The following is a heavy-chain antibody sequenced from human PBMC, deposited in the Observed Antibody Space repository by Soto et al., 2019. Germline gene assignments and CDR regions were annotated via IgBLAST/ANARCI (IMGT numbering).Heavy chain of an antibody. Sequence: GGSLRLSCAASGFTFSSYAMSWVRQAPGKGLEWVSAISGSGGSTYYADSVKGRFTISRDNSKNTLYLQMNSLRAEDTAVYYCAKGLRDCSGGSCYSFYDYGDYEDAFDIWGQGTMVTVSS. CDR2: ISGSGGST. D-gene: IGHD2-15*01. J-gene: IGHJ3*02. CDR3: AKGLRDCSGGSCYSFYDYGDYEDAFDI. V-gene: IGHV3-23*01. CDR1: GFTFSSYA.